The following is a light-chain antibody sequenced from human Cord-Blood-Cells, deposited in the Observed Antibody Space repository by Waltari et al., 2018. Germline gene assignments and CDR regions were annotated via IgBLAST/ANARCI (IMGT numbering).Light chain of an antibody. Sequence: DIQMTQSPSSLSASVGDRVTITCQASQDISNYLNWYQQKPGKAPKLLTYDASNLETGVPSGFSGSGSGTDFTFTISSRQPEDIATYYCQQYDNLPWTFGQGTKVEIK. J-gene: IGKJ1*01. CDR1: QDISNY. V-gene: IGKV1-33*01. CDR2: DAS. CDR3: QQYDNLPWT.